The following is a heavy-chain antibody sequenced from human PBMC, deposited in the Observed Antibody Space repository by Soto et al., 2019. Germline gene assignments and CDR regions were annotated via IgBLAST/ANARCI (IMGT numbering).Heavy chain of an antibody. Sequence: QVQLQKWGAGLLKPSETLSLTSAVYGGSFSGYYWSWIRQPPGKGLEWIGEINHSGSTNYNPSLKSRVTLAVDTSKNQFSLKLSSVTAADTAVYYCARGKVVRGSYVTLDYWGQGTLVTVSS. D-gene: IGHD3-10*01. CDR2: INHSGST. CDR3: ARGKVVRGSYVTLDY. CDR1: GGSFSGYY. V-gene: IGHV4-34*01. J-gene: IGHJ4*02.